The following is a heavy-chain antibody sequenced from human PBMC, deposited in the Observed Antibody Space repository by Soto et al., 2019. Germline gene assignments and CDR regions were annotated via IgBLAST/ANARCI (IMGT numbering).Heavy chain of an antibody. CDR3: ARTSSTHTGYYYYGMDV. J-gene: IGHJ6*02. CDR2: MNPNSGNT. D-gene: IGHD6-13*01. Sequence: ASVKVSCKASGYTFTSYDINWVRQATGQGLEWMGWMNPNSGNTGYAQKFQGRVTMTRNTSISTAYMELSSLRSEDTAVYYCARTSSTHTGYYYYGMDVWGQGATVTVSS. V-gene: IGHV1-8*01. CDR1: GYTFTSYD.